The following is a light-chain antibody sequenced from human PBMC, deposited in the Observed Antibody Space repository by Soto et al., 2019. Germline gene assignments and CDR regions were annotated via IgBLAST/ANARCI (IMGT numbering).Light chain of an antibody. V-gene: IGKV2-28*01. CDR3: MQSLQTQWT. CDR1: QSLLHSDAYNC. J-gene: IGKJ1*01. CDR2: LGS. Sequence: DLVMPQSPLSLPVTPGEPASISCRASQSLLHSDAYNCLDWCLQKPGQSPQLLIYLGSNRASGDPDSFSGSGSGTDFTLKISRVEAEYVGVYYCMQSLQTQWTFGQGTKVEIK.